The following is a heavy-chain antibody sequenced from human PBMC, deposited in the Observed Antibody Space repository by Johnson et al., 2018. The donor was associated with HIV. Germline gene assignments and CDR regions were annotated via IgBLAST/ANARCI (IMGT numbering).Heavy chain of an antibody. CDR2: ISYDGSNK. D-gene: IGHD1-26*01. Sequence: QVQLVESGGGVVQPGRSLRLSCAASGFTFSSYAMHWVRQAPGKGLEWVAVISYDGSNKYYADAVKGRFTISSDNSKNTLYLHINTLRPEDTAVYYCANGEGGSFFLAFDIWGQGTMVTVSS. CDR3: ANGEGGSFFLAFDI. CDR1: GFTFSSYA. V-gene: IGHV3-30*04. J-gene: IGHJ3*02.